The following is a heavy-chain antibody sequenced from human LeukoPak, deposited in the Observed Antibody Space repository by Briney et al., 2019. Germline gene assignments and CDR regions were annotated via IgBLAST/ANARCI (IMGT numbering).Heavy chain of an antibody. J-gene: IGHJ3*02. V-gene: IGHV3-73*01. D-gene: IGHD3-22*01. Sequence: VGSLRLSCAASGFTFSGSVMHWVRQASGKGLERVGHIRNKGNNYATAYGASVKGRFTISRDDSKNTAYLQMNSLKTEDTAVYYFSSHSGYGGSGNRVDAFDTWGQGTMVTVSS. CDR3: SSHSGYGGSGNRVDAFDT. CDR2: IRNKGNNYAT. CDR1: GFTFSGSV.